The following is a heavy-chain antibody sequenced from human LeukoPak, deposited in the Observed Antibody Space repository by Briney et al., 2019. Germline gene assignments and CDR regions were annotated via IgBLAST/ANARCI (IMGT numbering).Heavy chain of an antibody. D-gene: IGHD5-24*01. CDR1: GFIFSSYW. CDR3: AREREEGFNFGDDH. Sequence: GGSLRLSCAASGFIFSSYWMTWVRQAPGKGLEWVANIKQGGSENSYVDSVKGRFTISRDNTKNSLYLQMNSLRAEDTAVYYCAREREEGFNFGDDHWGQGTLVTVSS. V-gene: IGHV3-7*03. CDR2: IKQGGSEN. J-gene: IGHJ4*02.